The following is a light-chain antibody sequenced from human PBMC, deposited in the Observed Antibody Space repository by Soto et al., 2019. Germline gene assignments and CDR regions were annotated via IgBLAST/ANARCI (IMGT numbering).Light chain of an antibody. Sequence: DIVMTQSPATLSVFPGERDTLSCRASQSVSTNLAWYHHKPGQAPRLLIYGASIRATGIPARFSGSGSRTEFPLTSRSLQPEDSGVYYCHQYKTWWTFGQGTKVEVE. CDR1: QSVSTN. CDR3: HQYKTWWT. V-gene: IGKV3-15*01. J-gene: IGKJ1*01. CDR2: GAS.